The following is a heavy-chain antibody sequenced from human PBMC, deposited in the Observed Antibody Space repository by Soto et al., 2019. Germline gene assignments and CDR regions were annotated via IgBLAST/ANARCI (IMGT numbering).Heavy chain of an antibody. CDR2: IYHSGSA. D-gene: IGHD3-22*01. CDR3: ARVPIYYDSSGYYHYGTFDI. J-gene: IGHJ3*02. CDR1: GASVNTAVYS. V-gene: IGHV4-30-2*01. Sequence: PADTLSPTCAVSGASVNTAVYSWSCIRQPPGRGLEWIGYIYHSGSAYYNPSLKSRVTISLDRSNNHFSLKLISVTAADTAVYYCARVPIYYDSSGYYHYGTFDIWGQGTMVTVSS.